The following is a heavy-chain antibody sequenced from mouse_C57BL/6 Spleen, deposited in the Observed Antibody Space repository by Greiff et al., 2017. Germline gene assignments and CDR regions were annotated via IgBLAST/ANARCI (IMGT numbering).Heavy chain of an antibody. CDR1: GYTFTSYW. CDR3: ARSTTVVEGWYFDV. V-gene: IGHV1-55*01. Sequence: QVQLQQPGAELVKPGASVKMSCKASGYTFTSYWITWVKQRPGQGLEWIGDSYPGSGSTNYNEKFKSKATLTVDTSSSTAYMQLSSLTSEDSAVYYCARSTTVVEGWYFDVWGTGTTVTVSS. CDR2: SYPGSGST. J-gene: IGHJ1*03. D-gene: IGHD1-1*01.